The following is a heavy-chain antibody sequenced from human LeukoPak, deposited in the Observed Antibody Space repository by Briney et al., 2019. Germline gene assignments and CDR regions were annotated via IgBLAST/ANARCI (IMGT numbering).Heavy chain of an antibody. CDR2: IYYSVST. V-gene: IGHV4-30-4*08. CDR1: GGSISIGDYY. CDR3: ARFRDSSGYRDDAFDI. Sequence: SQTLSLTCTVSGGSISIGDYYWSWIRQPPGKGLAWIGYIYYSVSTYYSPSLKSRVTISVDTSKIQFSLKLSSVTAADTVVYYCARFRDSSGYRDDAFDIWGQGTMVTVSS. D-gene: IGHD3-22*01. J-gene: IGHJ3*02.